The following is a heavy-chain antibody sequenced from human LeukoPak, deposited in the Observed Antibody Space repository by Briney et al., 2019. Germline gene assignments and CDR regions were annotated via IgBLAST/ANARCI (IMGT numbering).Heavy chain of an antibody. J-gene: IGHJ4*02. Sequence: SGGSLRLSCEASGLTFSSYGMSWVRQDPGKGLQWVSAITGDGTTTYYADSVKGRFTISRDNSKNMLYLQMSSLRAEDTAVYYCAKMQGYFDYWGQGTLVPVSS. V-gene: IGHV3-23*01. CDR3: AKMQGYFDY. CDR2: ITGDGTTT. CDR1: GLTFSSYG.